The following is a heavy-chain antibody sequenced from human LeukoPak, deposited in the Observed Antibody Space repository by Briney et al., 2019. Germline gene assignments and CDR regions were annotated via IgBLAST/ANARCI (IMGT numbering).Heavy chain of an antibody. J-gene: IGHJ4*02. CDR2: MNPNSGNT. V-gene: IGHV1-8*01. CDR1: EYTFTSYD. Sequence: ASVKVSCKASEYTFTSYDINWVRQATGQGLEWMGWMNPNSGNTGYAQKFQGRVTMTRNTSISTAYMELSSLRSEDTAVYYCARDDSSGYNFDYWGQGTLVTVSS. CDR3: ARDDSSGYNFDY. D-gene: IGHD3-22*01.